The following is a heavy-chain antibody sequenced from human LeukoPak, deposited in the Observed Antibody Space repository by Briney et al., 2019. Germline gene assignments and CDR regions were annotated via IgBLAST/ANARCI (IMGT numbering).Heavy chain of an antibody. Sequence: PSETLSLTCTISGGSFSSYYWSWVRQPPGKGLEYIGYVYYTGTTNYNPSLKSRVTISVATSKNQFSLKLSSVTAADTAIYYRARQGYDFWSGYYSFDSWGQGTLVTVSS. D-gene: IGHD3-3*01. J-gene: IGHJ4*02. CDR1: GGSFSSYY. V-gene: IGHV4-59*01. CDR2: VYYTGTT. CDR3: ARQGYDFWSGYYSFDS.